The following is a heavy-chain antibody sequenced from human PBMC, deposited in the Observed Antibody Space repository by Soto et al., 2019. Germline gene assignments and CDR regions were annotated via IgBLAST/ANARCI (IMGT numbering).Heavy chain of an antibody. V-gene: IGHV4-4*07. CDR1: GGSISSYY. Sequence: SETLSLTCTVSGGSISSYYWSWIRQPAGKGLEWIGRIYTSGSTNYNPSLKSRVTMSVDTSKNQFSLKLSSVTAADTAVYYCARDSFAYYDFWSGYLTHEPYYYYGMDVWGQGTTVTVSS. CDR3: ARDSFAYYDFWSGYLTHEPYYYYGMDV. CDR2: IYTSGST. D-gene: IGHD3-3*01. J-gene: IGHJ6*02.